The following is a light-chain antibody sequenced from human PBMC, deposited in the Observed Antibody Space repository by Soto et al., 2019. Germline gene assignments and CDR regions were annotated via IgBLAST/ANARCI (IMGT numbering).Light chain of an antibody. CDR2: LNSDGSH. V-gene: IGLV4-69*01. Sequence: QPVLTQSPSASASLGASVKLTCTLSSGHSSYAIAWHQQQPEKGPRYLMKLNSDGSHSKGDGIPDRFSGSSSGAERYLTISSLQSEDEDDYYCQTWGTGINWVFGGGTKLTVL. CDR3: QTWGTGINWV. J-gene: IGLJ3*02. CDR1: SGHSSYA.